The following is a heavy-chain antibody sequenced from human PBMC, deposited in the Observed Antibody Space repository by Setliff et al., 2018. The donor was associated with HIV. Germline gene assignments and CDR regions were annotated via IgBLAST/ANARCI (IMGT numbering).Heavy chain of an antibody. D-gene: IGHD2-2*01. CDR3: EREGSSTSPIPL. J-gene: IGHJ4*02. Sequence: KPSETLSLTCSVSGGSISSYYWSWIRQPAGKGLEWIGRMYSSGSTNYNPSLKSRVTMSVDTSKNQFSLNLSSVTAADTAVYYCEREGSSTSPIPLWGQGILVTVSS. CDR1: GGSISSYY. CDR2: MYSSGST. V-gene: IGHV4-4*07.